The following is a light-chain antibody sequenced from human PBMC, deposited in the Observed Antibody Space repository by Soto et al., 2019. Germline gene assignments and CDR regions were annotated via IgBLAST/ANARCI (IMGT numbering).Light chain of an antibody. CDR1: SSDVGGYNY. CDR3: CSYAGSYTFV. V-gene: IGLV2-11*01. J-gene: IGLJ1*01. Sequence: QSALTQPRSVSGSPGQSVTISCTGASSDVGGYNYVSWYQQHPGKAPKLMIYDVSKRPSGVPDHFSGSKSGNTASLTISGLQAEDEADYYCCSYAGSYTFVFGTGTKVTGL. CDR2: DVS.